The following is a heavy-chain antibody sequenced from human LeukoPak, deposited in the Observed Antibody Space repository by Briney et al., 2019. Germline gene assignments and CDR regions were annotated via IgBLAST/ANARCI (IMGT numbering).Heavy chain of an antibody. CDR3: ARDAGDIGGACFDY. V-gene: IGHV3-30-3*01. CDR2: ISYDGSNK. J-gene: IGHJ4*02. CDR1: GFTFSSYA. D-gene: IGHD1-26*01. Sequence: GGSLRLSCAASGFTFSSYAMHWVRQAPGKGLEWVAVISYDGSNKYYADSVKGRFTISRDNSKNTLYLQMNSLRAEETAVYFCARDAGDIGGACFDYWGQGTLVTVSS.